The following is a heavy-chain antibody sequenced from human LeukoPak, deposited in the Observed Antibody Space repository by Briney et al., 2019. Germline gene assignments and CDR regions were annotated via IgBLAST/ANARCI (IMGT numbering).Heavy chain of an antibody. D-gene: IGHD3-22*01. CDR1: GGTFSSYA. CDR2: IIPIFGTA. CDR3: ARTFIYDNSGGDAFDI. V-gene: IGHV1-69*06. J-gene: IGHJ3*02. Sequence: ASVKVSCKASGGTFSSYAISWVRQAPGQGLEWMGGIIPIFGTANYAQKFQGRVTITADKSTSTAYMELSSLRSDDTAVYYCARTFIYDNSGGDAFDIWGQGTMVTVSS.